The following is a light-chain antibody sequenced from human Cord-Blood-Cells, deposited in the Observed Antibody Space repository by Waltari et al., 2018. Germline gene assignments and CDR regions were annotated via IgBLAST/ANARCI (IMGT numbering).Light chain of an antibody. J-gene: IGKJ2*02. CDR2: GAS. CDR1: QSASSSY. Sequence: EIVLTQPPGTPPSPPGERATPPRRASQSASSSYLAWYQQKPGQAPRLLIYGASSRATGIPDRFGGSGSGPDFTLTISRLEPEDFAVYCCQRYGSSPPCTFGQGSKREIK. V-gene: IGKV3-20*01. CDR3: QRYGSSPPCT.